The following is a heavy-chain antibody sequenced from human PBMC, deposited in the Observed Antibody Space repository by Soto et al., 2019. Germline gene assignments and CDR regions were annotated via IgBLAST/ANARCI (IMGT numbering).Heavy chain of an antibody. CDR3: ARDPRKLERRGPYAFDI. J-gene: IGHJ3*02. Sequence: GGSLRLSCAASGFTFSDYYMSWIRQAPGKGLEWVSYISSSGSTIYYADSVKGRFTISRDNAKNLLYLQMNSLRAEDTAVYYCARDPRKLERRGPYAFDIWGQGTMVTVSS. D-gene: IGHD1-1*01. V-gene: IGHV3-11*01. CDR2: ISSSGSTI. CDR1: GFTFSDYY.